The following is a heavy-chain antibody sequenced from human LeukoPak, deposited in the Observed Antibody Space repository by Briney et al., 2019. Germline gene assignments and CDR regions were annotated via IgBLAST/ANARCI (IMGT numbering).Heavy chain of an antibody. J-gene: IGHJ1*01. D-gene: IGHD3-22*01. CDR1: GGSFSGYY. Sequence: SETLSLTCAVYGGSFSGYYWSWIRQPPGKGLEWLGEINHSGSTNYNPSLKSRVTISVDTSKNQFSLKLRSVTAADTAVYYCARVVQSTDSSGFYLPEYFQHWGQGTLVTVSS. V-gene: IGHV4-34*01. CDR2: INHSGST. CDR3: ARVVQSTDSSGFYLPEYFQH.